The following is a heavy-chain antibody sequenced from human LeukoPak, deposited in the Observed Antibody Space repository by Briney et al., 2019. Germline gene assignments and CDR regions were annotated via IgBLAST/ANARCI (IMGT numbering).Heavy chain of an antibody. V-gene: IGHV4-4*07. CDR2: MFVSEST. CDR3: ARGEKVRSSSGHLDH. D-gene: IGHD6-25*01. J-gene: IGHJ4*02. CDR1: GGSLNNYF. Sequence: PSETLSLTCTVSGGSLNNYFWSWLRQPAGKGPEWLGRMFVSESTNYNPSLKSRVTLSIDPTKNQFSLKVASVTAADTAVYYCARGEKVRSSSGHLDHWGQGILVTVSS.